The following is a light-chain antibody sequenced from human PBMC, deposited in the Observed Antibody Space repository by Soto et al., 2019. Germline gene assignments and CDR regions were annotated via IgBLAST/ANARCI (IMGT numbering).Light chain of an antibody. CDR2: KAS. Sequence: DIQSTQSPSTLSGSVGARVTITGRASQTISSWLAWYQQKPGKAPKLLIYKASTLKSGVPSRFSGSGSGTEFTLTISSLQPDDFATYYCQHYNSYSEAFGQGTKVDIK. J-gene: IGKJ1*01. CDR3: QHYNSYSEA. V-gene: IGKV1-5*03. CDR1: QTISSW.